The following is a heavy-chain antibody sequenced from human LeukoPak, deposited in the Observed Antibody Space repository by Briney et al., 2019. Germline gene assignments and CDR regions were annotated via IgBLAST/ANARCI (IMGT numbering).Heavy chain of an antibody. V-gene: IGHV3-21*01. D-gene: IGHD6-13*01. CDR1: GFTFSSHS. Sequence: TGGSLRLSCAASGFTFSSHSLMWVRQAPGKGLEWVSSISPDSGYIYYADSVKGRFTISRDNAENSLFLLMNSLGAEDTAVYYCAPFSAVTHYYFDYWGQGTLVTVSS. J-gene: IGHJ4*02. CDR3: APFSAVTHYYFDY. CDR2: ISPDSGYI.